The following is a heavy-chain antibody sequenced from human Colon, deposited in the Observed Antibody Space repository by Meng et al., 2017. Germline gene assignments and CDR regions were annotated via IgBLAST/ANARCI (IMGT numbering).Heavy chain of an antibody. CDR3: ASAPSLGAAIDY. J-gene: IGHJ4*02. CDR2: IYSDGST. Sequence: EGQRVESGGGLVKPGGAQRRSCAAAGFPVSSQYMTGVRQAPGKGLEWVSVIYSDGSTYYADSVKGRFTISRHNSRNTLYLQMNGLRPEDTAFYYCASAPSLGAAIDYWGQGTLVTVSS. CDR1: GFPVSSQY. D-gene: IGHD1-26*01. V-gene: IGHV3-53*04.